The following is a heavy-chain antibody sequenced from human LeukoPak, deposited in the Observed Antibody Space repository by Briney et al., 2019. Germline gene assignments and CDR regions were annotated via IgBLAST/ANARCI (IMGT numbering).Heavy chain of an antibody. D-gene: IGHD6-19*01. V-gene: IGHV3-23*01. CDR3: AKVIRSSGWYVDS. Sequence: GGSLRLSCAASRFTFSSYAMSWVRQAPGKGLAWVSGLSASGNSAYYADSVKGRFTISRDNSKNTLYLQMNSLRAEDTAVYYCAKVIRSSGWYVDSWGQGTLVTVSS. CDR1: RFTFSSYA. J-gene: IGHJ4*02. CDR2: LSASGNSA.